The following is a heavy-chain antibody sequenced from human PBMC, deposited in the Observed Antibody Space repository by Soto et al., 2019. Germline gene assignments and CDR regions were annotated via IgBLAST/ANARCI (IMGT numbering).Heavy chain of an antibody. D-gene: IGHD3-3*01. V-gene: IGHV6-1*01. J-gene: IGHJ4*02. CDR2: TYYRSKWYN. Sequence: SKTLSLTCAISGDSVSSNSAAWNWIRQSPSRGLEWLVRTYYRSKWYNDYAVSVKSRITINPDTSKNKFSQQLNSVTPDDTAVYYCARGFGFWSGYLVDWGQGTLVTVSS. CDR3: ARGFGFWSGYLVD. CDR1: GDSVSSNSAA.